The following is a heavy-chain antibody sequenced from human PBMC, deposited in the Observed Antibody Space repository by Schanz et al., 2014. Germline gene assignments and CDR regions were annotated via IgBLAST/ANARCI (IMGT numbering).Heavy chain of an antibody. J-gene: IGHJ3*02. CDR3: ARDYYDILTGYPYDTFDI. Sequence: QVQLVQSGAEVKKPGASVKISCKASGYTFTDYYMYWVRQAPGQGLEWMGRINPNSGGTNYAQKXXXXVXXTRDTSISTAYMELRRLRSDDTAVYYCARDYYDILTGYPYDTFDIWGQGTMVTVSS. CDR1: GYTFTDYY. D-gene: IGHD3-9*01. V-gene: IGHV1-2*06. CDR2: INPNSGGT.